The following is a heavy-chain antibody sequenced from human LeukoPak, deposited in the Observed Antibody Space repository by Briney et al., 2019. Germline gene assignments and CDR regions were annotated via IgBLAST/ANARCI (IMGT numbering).Heavy chain of an antibody. CDR3: ARVGVLWFLDY. Sequence: PSQTLSLTCTVSGGSISSGGYYWSWIRQHPGKGLEWIGYIYYSGSTYYNPSLKSRVTISVDTSKNQFSLKLSSVTAADAAVYYCARVGVLWFLDYWGQGTLVTVSS. J-gene: IGHJ4*02. D-gene: IGHD3-10*01. CDR2: IYYSGST. V-gene: IGHV4-31*03. CDR1: GGSISSGGYY.